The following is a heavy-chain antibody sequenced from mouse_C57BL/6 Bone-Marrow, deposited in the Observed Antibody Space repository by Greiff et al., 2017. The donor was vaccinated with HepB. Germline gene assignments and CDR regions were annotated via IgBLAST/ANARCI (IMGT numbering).Heavy chain of an antibody. D-gene: IGHD1-1*01. CDR2: INPNNGGT. CDR3: ARIPHYYGSSYGYFDV. V-gene: IGHV1-22*01. CDR1: GYTFTDYN. Sequence: EVKLQESGPELVKPGASVKMSCKASGYTFTDYNMHWVKQSHGKSLEWIGYINPNNGGTSYNQKFKGKATLTVNKSSSTAYMELRSLTSEDSAVYYCARIPHYYGSSYGYFDVWGTGTTVTVSS. J-gene: IGHJ1*03.